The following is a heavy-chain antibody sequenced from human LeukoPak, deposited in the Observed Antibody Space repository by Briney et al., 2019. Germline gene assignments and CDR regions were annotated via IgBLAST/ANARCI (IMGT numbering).Heavy chain of an antibody. CDR3: AMNNWGLDY. Sequence: SETLSLTCAVYGGSFRCYYWSWIRQPPGKGLEWIGEINQSGSTDYNPSLKSRVTISVDTSKNRFSLKLSPVTAADTAVYYCAMNNWGLDYWGQGTLVTVSS. J-gene: IGHJ4*02. CDR1: GGSFRCYY. CDR2: INQSGST. D-gene: IGHD7-27*01. V-gene: IGHV4-34*01.